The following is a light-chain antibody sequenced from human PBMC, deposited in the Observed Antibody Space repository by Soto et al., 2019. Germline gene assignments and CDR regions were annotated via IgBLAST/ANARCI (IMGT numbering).Light chain of an antibody. J-gene: IGKJ3*01. CDR2: DTS. CDR1: QSVSSSY. V-gene: IGKV3-20*01. CDR3: QQYGNSPVT. Sequence: EIVLTQSPGTLSLSPGERATLSCRASQSVSSSYLAWYQQKPGQAPRLLIYDTSSRATGIPDRFSGSGSGTDFTLTISRLEPEDFAVYYCQQYGNSPVTFGPGTKVEIK.